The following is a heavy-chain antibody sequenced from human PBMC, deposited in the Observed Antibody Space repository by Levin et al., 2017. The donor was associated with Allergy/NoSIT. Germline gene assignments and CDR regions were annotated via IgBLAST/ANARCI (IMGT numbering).Heavy chain of an antibody. V-gene: IGHV4-39*01. CDR3: ARSSSWPYDAFDI. J-gene: IGHJ3*02. D-gene: IGHD2-2*01. CDR1: GGSISSSSYY. CDR2: IYYSGST. Sequence: PSETLSLTCTVSGGSISSSSYYWGWIRQPPGKGLEWIGNIYYSGSTYYNPSLKSRVTISVDTSKSQFSLRLYSVAAADTAVYYCARSSSWPYDAFDIWGQGTMVTVSS.